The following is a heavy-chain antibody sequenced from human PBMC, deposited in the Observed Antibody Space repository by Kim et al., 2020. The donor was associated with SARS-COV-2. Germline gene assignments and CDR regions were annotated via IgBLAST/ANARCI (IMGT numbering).Heavy chain of an antibody. J-gene: IGHJ3*02. CDR3: ARDLGTVFGVVEDAFDI. D-gene: IGHD3-3*01. V-gene: IGHV4-31*02. Sequence: LKGRVTRSVDTSKNQFSLKLSSVTAADTAVYYCARDLGTVFGVVEDAFDIWGQGTMVTVSS.